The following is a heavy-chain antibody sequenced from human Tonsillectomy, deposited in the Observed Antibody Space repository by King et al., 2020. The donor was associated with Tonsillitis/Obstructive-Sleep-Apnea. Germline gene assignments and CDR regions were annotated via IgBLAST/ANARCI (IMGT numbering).Heavy chain of an antibody. J-gene: IGHJ4*02. V-gene: IGHV3-30*04. CDR1: GFTFSSYA. CDR2: ISYDGSNK. D-gene: IGHD5-24*01. Sequence: HVQLVESGGGVVQPGRSLRLSCAASGFTFSSYAMHWVRQAPGKGLEWVAVISYDGSNKYYADSVKGRFTISRDNSKNTLYLQMNSLRAEDTAVYYCARDLYEDGYNGMQGYWGQGTLVTVCS. CDR3: ARDLYEDGYNGMQGY.